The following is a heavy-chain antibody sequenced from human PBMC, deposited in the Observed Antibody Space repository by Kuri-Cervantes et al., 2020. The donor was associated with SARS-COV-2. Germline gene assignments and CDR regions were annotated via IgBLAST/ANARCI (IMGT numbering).Heavy chain of an antibody. Sequence: GGSLRLSCAASGFTFDDYAMHWVRQAPGKGLEWVSGISWNSGSIGYADSVKGRFAISRDNSKNTLYLQMNSLRAEDTAVYYCAKDEIYGEYYFDYWGQGTLVTVSS. CDR3: AKDEIYGEYYFDY. D-gene: IGHD3-10*01. CDR2: ISWNSGSI. J-gene: IGHJ4*02. CDR1: GFTFDDYA. V-gene: IGHV3-9*01.